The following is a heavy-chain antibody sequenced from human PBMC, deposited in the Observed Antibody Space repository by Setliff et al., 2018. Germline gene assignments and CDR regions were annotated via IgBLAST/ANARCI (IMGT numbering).Heavy chain of an antibody. D-gene: IGHD4-17*01. Sequence: GESLTLSCVGSGFTISGYAMTWVRQVPGKGLEWISSIKDSDYSTYYADSVKGRFTISRDNSKNTLYLQMNGLRAEDSALYYCAKDPNGDFFGAFDTWGQGALVTVSS. CDR2: IKDSDYST. J-gene: IGHJ5*02. CDR3: AKDPNGDFFGAFDT. CDR1: GFTISGYA. V-gene: IGHV3-23*05.